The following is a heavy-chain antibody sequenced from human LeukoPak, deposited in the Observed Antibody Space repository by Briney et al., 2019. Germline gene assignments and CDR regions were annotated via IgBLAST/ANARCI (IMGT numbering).Heavy chain of an antibody. J-gene: IGHJ2*01. Sequence: GGSLRLSCAASGFTFSSYSMNWVRQAPGKGLEWVSPISSSSSYIYYADSVKGRFTISRDNAKNSLYLQMSSLRAEDTAVYYCARYHTSGDYDSSDYYSPYWYFDLWGRGTLVTVSS. CDR2: ISSSSSYI. CDR1: GFTFSSYS. CDR3: ARYHTSGDYDSSDYYSPYWYFDL. D-gene: IGHD3-22*01. V-gene: IGHV3-21*06.